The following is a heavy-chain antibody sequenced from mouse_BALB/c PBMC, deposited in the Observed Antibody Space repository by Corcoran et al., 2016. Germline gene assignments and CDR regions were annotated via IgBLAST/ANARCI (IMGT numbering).Heavy chain of an antibody. J-gene: IGHJ2*01. CDR1: GYTFSSYW. D-gene: IGHD1-1*01. CDR2: ILPGSGST. V-gene: IGHV1-9*01. CDR3: ARSDYGSSYGFY. Sequence: QVQLQQSGAELMKPGASVKISCKATGYTFSSYWIEWVKQRPGHGLEWIGEILPGSGSTNYNEKFKGKATFPADTSSNTAYMQLSSLTSEDSAVYYCARSDYGSSYGFYWGQGTTLTVSS.